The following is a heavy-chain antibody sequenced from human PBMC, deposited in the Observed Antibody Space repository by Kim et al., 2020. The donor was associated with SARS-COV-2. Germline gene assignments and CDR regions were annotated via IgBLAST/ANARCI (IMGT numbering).Heavy chain of an antibody. J-gene: IGHJ3*01. Sequence: SETLSLTCTVSGGSINSGDFYWNWIRQHPGQDLEWIGYIYHTGSAYYNPSLRGRVTISLDFSKNEFSLKLTSVTAAATAVYYCAREVYTSSDGTRPVAFEVWGQGTVVAVSS. V-gene: IGHV4-31*03. CDR2: IYHTGSA. CDR1: GGSINSGDFY. CDR3: AREVYTSSDGTRPVAFEV. D-gene: IGHD2-2*02.